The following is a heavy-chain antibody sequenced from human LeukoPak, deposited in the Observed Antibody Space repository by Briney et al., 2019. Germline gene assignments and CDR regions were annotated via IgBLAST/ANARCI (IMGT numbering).Heavy chain of an antibody. J-gene: IGHJ4*02. CDR2: ISSSGSTI. V-gene: IGHV3-11*01. D-gene: IGHD5-12*01. CDR1: GFTFSDYY. Sequence: GGSLRLSCAASGFTFSDYYMSWIRQAPGKGLEWVSHISSSGSTIYYADSVKGRFTISRDNAKNSLYLQMNSLRAEDTAVYYCARGPDIVATMAFDYWGQGTLVTVSS. CDR3: ARGPDIVATMAFDY.